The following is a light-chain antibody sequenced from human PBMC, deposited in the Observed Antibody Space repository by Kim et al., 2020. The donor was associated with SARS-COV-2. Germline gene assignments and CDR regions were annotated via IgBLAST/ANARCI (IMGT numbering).Light chain of an antibody. Sequence: QSALTQPPSASGSPGQSVTISCTGTSSDVGAYNYVSWYQQHPGEAPKLMIYEVNKRPSGVPDRFSGSKSGNTASLTVSGLQAEDEADYYCSSYAGSNNLIFGGGTQLTVL. V-gene: IGLV2-8*01. J-gene: IGLJ2*01. CDR3: SSYAGSNNLI. CDR2: EVN. CDR1: SSDVGAYNY.